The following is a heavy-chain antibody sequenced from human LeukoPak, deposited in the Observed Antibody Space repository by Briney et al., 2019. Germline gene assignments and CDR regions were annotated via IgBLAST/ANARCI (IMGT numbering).Heavy chain of an antibody. Sequence: ASVKVSCKASGYTFTSYGISWVRQAPGQGLEWMGWISAYNGNTNYAQKLQGRVTMTTDTSTSTAYMELRSLRSDDTAVYYCARGGSRYYDSSGYYYDYWGQGTLVTVSS. CDR1: GYTFTSYG. D-gene: IGHD3-22*01. CDR3: ARGGSRYYDSSGYYYDY. J-gene: IGHJ4*02. V-gene: IGHV1-18*04. CDR2: ISAYNGNT.